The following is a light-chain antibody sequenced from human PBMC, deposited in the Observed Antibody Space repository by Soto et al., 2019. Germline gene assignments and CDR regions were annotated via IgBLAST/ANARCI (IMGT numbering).Light chain of an antibody. J-gene: IGKJ1*01. V-gene: IGKV1-39*01. CDR3: QQSYSALRT. Sequence: DIQMTQSPSSLSASVGDRVTITCRASQSISSHLNWYQQKPGKAPKLLIYAASSLQSGVPSRCSGSGSWTDFTLTISSLQPEDFATYYCQQSYSALRTFGQGTKVEIK. CDR1: QSISSH. CDR2: AAS.